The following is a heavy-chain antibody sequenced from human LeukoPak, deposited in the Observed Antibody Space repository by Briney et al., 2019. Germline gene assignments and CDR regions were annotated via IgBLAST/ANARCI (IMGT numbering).Heavy chain of an antibody. CDR2: ISYNGDST. V-gene: IGHV3-64D*09. J-gene: IGHJ3*02. D-gene: IGHD1-26*01. CDR1: GFTFRRHN. Sequence: GGSLRLSCSGSGFTFRRHNMHWVRQAPGKGLEYVSAISYNGDSTYYVDSVKGRFTISRDNSKNTLDLQMSSLRPEDTAVYYCVSDRETQEQIWGPGTPVTVSS. CDR3: VSDRETQEQI.